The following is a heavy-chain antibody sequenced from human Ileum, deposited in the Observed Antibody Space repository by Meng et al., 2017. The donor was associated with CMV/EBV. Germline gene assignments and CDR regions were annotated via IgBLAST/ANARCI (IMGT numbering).Heavy chain of an antibody. CDR3: ARSPCSSPSCPRGFDY. Sequence: GSLRLSCTVSGGSMTSYYWSWIRQPPGEGLEWIGYIYYSGSTNYNPSLKSRVTISVDTSTNQFSMKMGSVTPAAAAVYYCARSPCSSPSCPRGFDYWGQGTLVTVSS. CDR2: IYYSGST. V-gene: IGHV4-59*01. CDR1: GGSMTSYY. J-gene: IGHJ4*02. D-gene: IGHD2-2*01.